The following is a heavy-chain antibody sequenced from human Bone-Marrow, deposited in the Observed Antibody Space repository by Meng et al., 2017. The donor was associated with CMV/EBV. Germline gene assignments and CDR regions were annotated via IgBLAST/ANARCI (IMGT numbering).Heavy chain of an antibody. CDR1: GYTFTGYY. J-gene: IGHJ5*02. CDR3: ARSYCSSTSCYWSDWFDP. Sequence: ASVKVSCKASGYTFTGYYMHWVRQAPGQGLEWMGWINPNSGGTNYAQKFQGRVTMTRDTSTSTAYMELRSLRSDDTAVYYCARSYCSSTSCYWSDWFDPWGQGTLVTVSS. D-gene: IGHD2-2*01. V-gene: IGHV1-2*02. CDR2: INPNSGGT.